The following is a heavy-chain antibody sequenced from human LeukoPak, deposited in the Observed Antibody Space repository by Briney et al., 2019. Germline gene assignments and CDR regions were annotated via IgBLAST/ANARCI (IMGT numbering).Heavy chain of an antibody. CDR1: GGSFSGYY. Sequence: SGTLSLTCAVYGGSFSGYYWSWIRQPPGKGLEWIGEINHSGSTNYNPSLKSRVTISVDTSKNQFSLKLSSVTAADTAVYYCARDGYSSGWYYLDDYWGQGTLVTVSS. D-gene: IGHD6-19*01. V-gene: IGHV4-34*01. CDR3: ARDGYSSGWYYLDDY. J-gene: IGHJ4*02. CDR2: INHSGST.